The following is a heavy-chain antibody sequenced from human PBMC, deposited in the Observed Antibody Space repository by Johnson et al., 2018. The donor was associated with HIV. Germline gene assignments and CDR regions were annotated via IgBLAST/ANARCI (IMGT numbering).Heavy chain of an antibody. CDR2: IYSGGST. CDR1: GFTVSSNY. Sequence: VQLVESGGGLVQPGGSLRLSCAASGFTVSSNYMSWVRQAPGKGLEWVSIIYSGGSTYYADSVKGRFTISRDNSKNTLYLQMNSLRDEDTAVYYCAKVPKAVAGTDAFDIWGQGTMVTVSS. V-gene: IGHV3-66*02. J-gene: IGHJ3*02. CDR3: AKVPKAVAGTDAFDI. D-gene: IGHD6-19*01.